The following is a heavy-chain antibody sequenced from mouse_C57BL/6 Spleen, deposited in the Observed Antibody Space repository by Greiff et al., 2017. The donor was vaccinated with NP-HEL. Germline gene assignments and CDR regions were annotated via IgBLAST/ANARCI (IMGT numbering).Heavy chain of an antibody. CDR1: GYTFTSYW. CDR2: IDPSDSET. J-gene: IGHJ1*03. V-gene: IGHV1-52*01. CDR3: ARRGMVTTEWYFDV. Sequence: QVQLQQPGAELVRPGSSVKLSCKASGYTFTSYWMHWVKQRPIQGLEWIGNIDPSDSETHYNQKFKDKATLTVDKSSSTAYMQLSSLTSEDSAVYYCARRGMVTTEWYFDVWGTGTTVTVSS. D-gene: IGHD2-2*01.